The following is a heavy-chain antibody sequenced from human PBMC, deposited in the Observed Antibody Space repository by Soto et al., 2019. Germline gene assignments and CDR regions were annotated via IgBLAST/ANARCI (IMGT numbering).Heavy chain of an antibody. V-gene: IGHV3-7*01. CDR2: IKQDGSEK. CDR3: ARGNDAGLDY. D-gene: IGHD1-1*01. Sequence: EVQLVESGGGLVQRGGSLRLSCAASGFNFTTSWMSWVRQAPGKGLEWVANIKQDGSEKYYVDSVKGRFTISRDNAKNSLFLQMNSLRAEDTAVYYCARGNDAGLDYWGQGTLVTVSS. CDR1: GFNFTTSW. J-gene: IGHJ4*02.